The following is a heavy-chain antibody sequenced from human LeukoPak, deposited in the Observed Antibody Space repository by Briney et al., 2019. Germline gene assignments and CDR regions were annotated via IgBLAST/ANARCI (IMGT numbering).Heavy chain of an antibody. CDR1: GLTLGGHD. CDR3: VREARGYHYTYFDY. V-gene: IGHV3-13*01. J-gene: IGHJ4*02. Sequence: GGSPRLSCAASGLTLGGHDMHWVRQTTGDGLEWVAAVSAGHHAFYAGSVRGRFTVSREDAKNSLFLQMNSLRAGDTAIYYCVREARGYHYTYFDYWGQGSLVTVSS. CDR2: VSAGHHA. D-gene: IGHD5-18*01.